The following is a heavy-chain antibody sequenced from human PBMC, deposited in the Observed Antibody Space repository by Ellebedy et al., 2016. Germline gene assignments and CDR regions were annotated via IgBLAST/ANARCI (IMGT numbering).Heavy chain of an antibody. Sequence: GGSLRLXCAASGVTVSNNYMRWVRQAPGKGLEYVSGINGHGGTTDYADSVKGRFTVSRDNFRSTLYLQMSSLRPDDSAMYYCAVVTVTTGGLDYWGQGTLVTVSS. CDR2: INGHGGTT. V-gene: IGHV3-64D*06. J-gene: IGHJ4*02. CDR1: GVTVSNNY. D-gene: IGHD2-21*02. CDR3: AVVTVTTGGLDY.